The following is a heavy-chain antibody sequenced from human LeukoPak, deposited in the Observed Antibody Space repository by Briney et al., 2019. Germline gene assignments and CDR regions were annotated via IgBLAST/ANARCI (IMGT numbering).Heavy chain of an antibody. V-gene: IGHV3-21*01. J-gene: IGHJ4*02. CDR2: INQGATHI. CDR1: GFTFSTSA. Sequence: GGSLRLSCAAPGFTFSTSAMNWVRQAPGKGLEWVSSINQGATHIYYADSVRGRFTISRDNAKNSLYLQMNSLRAEDTAVHYCARDGGQKWELLGGWDYWGQGTLVTVSS. CDR3: ARDGGQKWELLGGWDY. D-gene: IGHD1-26*01.